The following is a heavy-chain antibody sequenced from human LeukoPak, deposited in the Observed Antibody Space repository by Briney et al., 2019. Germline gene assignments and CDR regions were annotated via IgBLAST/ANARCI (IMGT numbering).Heavy chain of an antibody. CDR1: GGSISSSRYY. CDR2: IYYTGST. J-gene: IGHJ6*03. Sequence: PSETLSLTCTVSGGSISSSRYYWGWIRQPPGKGLEWIGSIYYTGSTYYNPSLKSRVTISVDTSKNQFSLKLSSVTAADTAVHYCARSPHYYDILTGYSQYYYYYYMDVWGKGTTVTISS. V-gene: IGHV4-39*01. D-gene: IGHD3-9*01. CDR3: ARSPHYYDILTGYSQYYYYYYMDV.